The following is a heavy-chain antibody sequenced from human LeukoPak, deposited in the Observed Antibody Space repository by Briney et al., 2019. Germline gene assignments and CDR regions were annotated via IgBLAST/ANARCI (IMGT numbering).Heavy chain of an antibody. CDR3: ATSSREGEDSSGWASFDY. CDR1: GFTFDDYA. Sequence: QPGRSLRLSCAASGFTFDDYAMHWVRQAPGKGLEWVSGISWNGGNIGYGDSVKGRFTISRDNAKNSLYLQMNSLRAEDTALYYCATSSREGEDSSGWASFDYWGQGTLVTVSS. V-gene: IGHV3-9*01. D-gene: IGHD6-19*01. CDR2: ISWNGGNI. J-gene: IGHJ4*02.